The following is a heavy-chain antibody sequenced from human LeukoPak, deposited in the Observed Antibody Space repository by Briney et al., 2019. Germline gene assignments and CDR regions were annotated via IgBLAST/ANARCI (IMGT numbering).Heavy chain of an antibody. Sequence: ASVKVPCKASGGSFSNYVITWVRQAPGQGLEWMGWMNPNSGNTGYAQKFQGRVTMTRNTSISTAYMELSSLRSEDTAVYYCARGLPYSMLYDRWGQGTLVTVSS. CDR2: MNPNSGNT. D-gene: IGHD2-15*01. V-gene: IGHV1-8*01. J-gene: IGHJ5*02. CDR3: ARGLPYSMLYDR. CDR1: GGSFSNYV.